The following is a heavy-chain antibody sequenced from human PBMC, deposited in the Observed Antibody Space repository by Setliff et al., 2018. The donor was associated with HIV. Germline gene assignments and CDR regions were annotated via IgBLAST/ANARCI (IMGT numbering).Heavy chain of an antibody. CDR1: GYTFTNYY. Sequence: ASVKVSCKASGYTFTNYYMHWVRQAPGQGLEWMGIINPSGGSTSYAQKFQGRVTMTRDTSISTFYMEVTRLTSDDTAVYYCARDRGRYGDYRDFDYWGQGALVTVSS. CDR2: INPSGGST. D-gene: IGHD4-17*01. J-gene: IGHJ4*02. V-gene: IGHV1-46*01. CDR3: ARDRGRYGDYRDFDY.